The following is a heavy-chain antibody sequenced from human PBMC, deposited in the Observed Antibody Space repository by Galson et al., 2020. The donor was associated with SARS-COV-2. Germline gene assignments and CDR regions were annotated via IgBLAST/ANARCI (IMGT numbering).Heavy chain of an antibody. CDR1: GGSISSSSYY. Sequence: SETLSLTCTVSGGSISSSSYYWGWIRQPPGKGLEWIGSIYYSGSTYYNPSLKSRVTISVDTSKNQFSLKLSSVTAADTAVYYCARPRQKTYYYDSSGAGAFDIWGQGTMVTVSS. CDR3: ARPRQKTYYYDSSGAGAFDI. CDR2: IYYSGST. D-gene: IGHD3-22*01. V-gene: IGHV4-39*01. J-gene: IGHJ3*02.